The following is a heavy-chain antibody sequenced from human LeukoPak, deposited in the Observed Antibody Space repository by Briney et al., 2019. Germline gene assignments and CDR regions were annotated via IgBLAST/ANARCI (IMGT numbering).Heavy chain of an antibody. CDR2: INPNSGGT. CDR3: AREGVAGTVSFDY. V-gene: IGHV1-2*02. CDR1: GYTFTGYY. Sequence: AASVKVSCKASGYTFTGYYMHWVRQAPGQGLEWMGWINPNSGGTNYAQKFQGRVTMTRDTSISTAYMELSRLRSDDTAVYYCAREGVAGTVSFDYWGQGTLVTVSS. D-gene: IGHD6-19*01. J-gene: IGHJ4*02.